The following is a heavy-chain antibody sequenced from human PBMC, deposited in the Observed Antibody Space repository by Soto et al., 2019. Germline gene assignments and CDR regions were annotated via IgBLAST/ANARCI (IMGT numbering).Heavy chain of an antibody. D-gene: IGHD3-16*01. V-gene: IGHV1-69*13. CDR3: ARGGGPYVWFNEF. CDR1: GGLFSSFA. J-gene: IGHJ4*02. Sequence: SVKVSCKDSGGLFSSFAISWVRQAPGQGLEWMGGIIPVFGTTNYAQKFQDRVTITADESTNTAYMELSSLRSDDTAMYYCARGGGPYVWFNEFWGQGTQVTVSS. CDR2: IIPVFGTT.